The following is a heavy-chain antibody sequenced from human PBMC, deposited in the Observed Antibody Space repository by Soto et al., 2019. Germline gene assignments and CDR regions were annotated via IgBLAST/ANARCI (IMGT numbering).Heavy chain of an antibody. CDR3: ASNAHYDFWSGYHLDYYYYMDV. V-gene: IGHV1-46*03. CDR2: INPSGGST. J-gene: IGHJ6*03. Sequence: QVQLVQSGAEVKKPGASVKVSCKASGYTFTSYYMHWVRQAPGQGLEWMGIINPSGGSTSYAQKFQGRVTMTRDTSTSTVYMALSSLRSEDTAVYYCASNAHYDFWSGYHLDYYYYMDVWGKGTTVTVSS. CDR1: GYTFTSYY. D-gene: IGHD3-3*01.